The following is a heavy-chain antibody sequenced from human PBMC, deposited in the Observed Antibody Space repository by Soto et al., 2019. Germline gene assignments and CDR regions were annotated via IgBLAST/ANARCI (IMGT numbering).Heavy chain of an antibody. V-gene: IGHV3-23*01. CDR2: SSSSGATI. J-gene: IGHJ3*02. Sequence: VQLWQSGGGLVQPGGSLRLSCTASEFTFNIYDMNWVRQAPGKGLEWVSAISSSSGATIYYADSVKGRFTISRDNSKNTLFLQMNSLRAEDPAIYYCAQMDTMTTSAFDIWGQGTMVTVSS. CDR1: EFTFNIYD. CDR3: AQMDTMTTSAFDI. D-gene: IGHD5-12*01.